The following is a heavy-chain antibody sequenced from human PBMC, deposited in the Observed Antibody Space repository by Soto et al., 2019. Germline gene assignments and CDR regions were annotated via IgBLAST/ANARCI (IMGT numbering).Heavy chain of an antibody. V-gene: IGHV1-8*01. J-gene: IGHJ5*02. CDR3: AKEIGYSGHDWFDH. CDR2: MNPNSGNT. Sequence: GASVKVSRKASGYTLTNYEINWVGQALGQGLEWMGWMNPNSGNTGYAQKFQGRVTMTRNTSISTAYMELSSLRSEDTAVYYCAKEIGYSGHDWFDHWGQGTQVTVPQ. CDR1: GYTLTNYE. D-gene: IGHD5-12*01.